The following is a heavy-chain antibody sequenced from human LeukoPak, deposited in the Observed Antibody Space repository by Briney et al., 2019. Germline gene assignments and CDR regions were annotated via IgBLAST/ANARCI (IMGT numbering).Heavy chain of an antibody. Sequence: GASVKVSCKVSEYTLTGLSVHWVRLAPGKGLEWMGGFDPEDVDTIYAQKFQGRVTMTRNTSISTAYMELSSLRSEDTAVYYCARVDPGGNSIDYWGQGTLVTVSS. CDR3: ARVDPGGNSIDY. CDR2: FDPEDVDT. D-gene: IGHD4-23*01. J-gene: IGHJ4*02. CDR1: EYTLTGLS. V-gene: IGHV1-24*01.